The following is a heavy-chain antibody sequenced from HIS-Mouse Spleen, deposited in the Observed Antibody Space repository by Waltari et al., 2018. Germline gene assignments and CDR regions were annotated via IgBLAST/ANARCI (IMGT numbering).Heavy chain of an antibody. D-gene: IGHD6-13*01. CDR2: IYYSGGT. CDR1: GGSISSSSYY. J-gene: IGHJ2*01. CDR3: AREIPYSSSWYDWYFDL. Sequence: QLQLQESGPGLVKPSETLSLTCTVSGGSISSSSYYWGWIRQPPGKGLEGIGGIYYSGGTSSTPALKSRVTISVDTSKNQFSLKLSSVTAADTAVYYCAREIPYSSSWYDWYFDLWGRGTLVTVSS. V-gene: IGHV4-39*07.